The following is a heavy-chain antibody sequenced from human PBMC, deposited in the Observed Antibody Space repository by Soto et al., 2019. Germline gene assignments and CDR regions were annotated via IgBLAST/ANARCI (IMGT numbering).Heavy chain of an antibody. CDR1: VYSFTSYW. CDR3: ASHNYGSGSRYYYYGMDV. D-gene: IGHD3-10*01. Sequence: GESLKISCKGSVYSFTSYWISWVRQMPGKGLEWMGRIDPSDSYTNYSPSFQGHVTISADKSISTAYLQWSSLKASDTAMYYCASHNYGSGSRYYYYGMDVWGQGTTVTVSS. J-gene: IGHJ6*02. CDR2: IDPSDSYT. V-gene: IGHV5-10-1*01.